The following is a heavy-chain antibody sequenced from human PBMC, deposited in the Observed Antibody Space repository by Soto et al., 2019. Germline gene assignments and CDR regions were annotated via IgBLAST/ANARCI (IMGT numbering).Heavy chain of an antibody. CDR1: GYTLTELS. CDR2: FDPEDGET. J-gene: IGHJ6*02. Sequence: ASVKVSCKVSGYTLTELSMHWVRQAPGKGLEWMGGFDPEDGETIYAQKFQGRVTMTEDTSTDTAYMELSSLRSVDTAVYYCATGNGNYYYYGMDVWGQGTTVTVSS. D-gene: IGHD2-8*01. CDR3: ATGNGNYYYYGMDV. V-gene: IGHV1-24*01.